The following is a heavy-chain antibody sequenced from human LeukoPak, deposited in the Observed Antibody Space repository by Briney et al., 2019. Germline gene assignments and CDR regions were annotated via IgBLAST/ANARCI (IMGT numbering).Heavy chain of an antibody. J-gene: IGHJ6*02. V-gene: IGHV3-23*01. D-gene: IGHD1-26*01. CDR3: AKDLSMERSYYYYGMDV. Sequence: GGSLRLSCAASGFTFSSYAMSWDRQAPGKGLEWVSAISGSGGSTYYADSVKGRFTISRDNSKNTLYLQMNSLRAEDTAVYYCAKDLSMERSYYYYGMDVWGQGTTVTVSS. CDR2: ISGSGGST. CDR1: GFTFSSYA.